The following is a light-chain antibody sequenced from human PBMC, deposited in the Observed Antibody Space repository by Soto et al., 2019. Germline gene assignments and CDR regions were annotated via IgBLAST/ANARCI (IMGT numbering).Light chain of an antibody. CDR2: DTS. V-gene: IGKV3-15*01. J-gene: IGKJ1*01. CDR1: QGIGDT. CDR3: HQYNDWPCT. Sequence: VANQSPATLSLSTGEGATLSCRASQGIGDTLAWYQQKPGQTPRLLIYDTSIRATGVPARFSGSGSGTEFTLTISSLQSEDSAIYYCHQYNDWPCTFGQGSMLDIK.